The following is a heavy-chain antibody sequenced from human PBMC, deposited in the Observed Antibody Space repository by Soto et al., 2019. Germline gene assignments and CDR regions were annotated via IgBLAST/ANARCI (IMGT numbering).Heavy chain of an antibody. CDR1: GFTFSTYA. D-gene: IGHD4-4*01. J-gene: IGHJ6*03. Sequence: GGSLRLSCAASGFTFSTYAMTWVRQAPGKGLEWVSSINDGGGSTYYANSVKGRFTISRDNSKNTLFLQMNTLKAEDTAVYYCAKPTVTSNHYYYYLDVWGKGTTVTVSS. CDR2: INDGGGST. V-gene: IGHV3-23*01. CDR3: AKPTVTSNHYYYYLDV.